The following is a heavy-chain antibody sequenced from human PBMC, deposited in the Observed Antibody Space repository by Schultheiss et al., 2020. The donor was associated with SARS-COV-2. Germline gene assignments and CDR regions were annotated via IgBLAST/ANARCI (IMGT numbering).Heavy chain of an antibody. D-gene: IGHD1-26*01. V-gene: IGHV3-30*07. CDR3: AKDPVGATRADI. J-gene: IGHJ6*02. CDR2: IWYDGSNK. CDR1: GFTFSSYA. Sequence: GGSLRLSCAASGFTFSSYAMHWVRQAPGKGLEWVAVIWYDGSNKYYADSVKGRFTISRDNSKNTLYLQMNSLRAEDTAVYYCAKDPVGATRADIWGQGTTVTVSS.